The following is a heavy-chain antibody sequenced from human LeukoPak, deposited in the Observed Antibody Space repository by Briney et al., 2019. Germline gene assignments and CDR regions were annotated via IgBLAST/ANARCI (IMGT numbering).Heavy chain of an antibody. J-gene: IGHJ4*02. CDR2: ISAYNGNT. CDR3: ARGDPSGYYDASGSYHPGGY. CDR1: GYTFTSYG. V-gene: IGHV1-18*01. Sequence: ASVKVSCKASGYTFTSYGISWVRQAPGQGLEWMGWISAYNGNTNYAQKLQGRVTMTTDTSTSTAYMELSSLRSEDTAVYYCARGDPSGYYDASGSYHPGGYWGQGTLVTVSS. D-gene: IGHD3-10*01.